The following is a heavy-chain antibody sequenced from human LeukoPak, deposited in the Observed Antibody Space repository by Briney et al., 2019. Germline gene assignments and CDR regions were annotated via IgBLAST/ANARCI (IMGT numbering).Heavy chain of an antibody. CDR1: GGTFSSYA. D-gene: IGHD2-21*02. V-gene: IGHV1-69*04. CDR2: IIPILGIP. Sequence: GASVKVSCKASGGTFSSYAISWVRQAPGQGLEWMGRIIPILGIPNYAQKFQGRVTITADKSTTTAYMELSSLRSEDTAVYYCATEATVVVTARDYWYFDLWGRGTLVTVSS. J-gene: IGHJ2*01. CDR3: ATEATVVVTARDYWYFDL.